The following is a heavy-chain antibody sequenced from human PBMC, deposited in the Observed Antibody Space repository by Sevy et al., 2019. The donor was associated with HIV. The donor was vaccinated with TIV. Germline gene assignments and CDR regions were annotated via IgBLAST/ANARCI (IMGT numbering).Heavy chain of an antibody. CDR1: GFTFSSYA. J-gene: IGHJ4*02. Sequence: GGSLRLSCAASGFTFSSYAMSWVRQAPGKGLEWVSAISGSGGSTYYADSVKGRFTISRDNSKNTLYLQMNSLRAEDTAVYYCAKDPEDIVVVPAANWGQGTLVTVSS. CDR3: AKDPEDIVVVPAAN. D-gene: IGHD2-2*01. V-gene: IGHV3-23*01. CDR2: ISGSGGST.